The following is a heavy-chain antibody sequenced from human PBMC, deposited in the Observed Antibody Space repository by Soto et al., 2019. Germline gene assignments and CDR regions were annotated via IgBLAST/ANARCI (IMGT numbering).Heavy chain of an antibody. CDR3: ARHYYGSGIRYFDY. D-gene: IGHD3-10*01. CDR1: GYSFTNYW. V-gene: IGHV5-51*01. Sequence: GESLKISCKGSGYSFTNYWIAWVRQMPWKGLEWMGIIYPGDSDTRYSPSFQGQVTISADKSISTAYLQWSSLKASDTAMYYCARHYYGSGIRYFDYWGQGSLVTVSS. CDR2: IYPGDSDT. J-gene: IGHJ4*02.